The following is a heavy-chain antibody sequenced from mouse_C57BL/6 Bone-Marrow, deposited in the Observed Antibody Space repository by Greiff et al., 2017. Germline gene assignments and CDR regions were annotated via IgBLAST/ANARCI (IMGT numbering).Heavy chain of an antibody. J-gene: IGHJ4*01. CDR1: GYTFTDYE. Sequence: QVQLQQSGAELVRPGASVTLSCKASGYTFTDYEMHWVKQTPVHGLEWIGAIDPETGGTAYNQKFKGKAILTADKSSSTAYMELRSLTSEDSAVYYCTRGGNYEEGDDWGQGTSVTVSS. CDR2: IDPETGGT. V-gene: IGHV1-15*01. CDR3: TRGGNYEEGDD. D-gene: IGHD2-1*01.